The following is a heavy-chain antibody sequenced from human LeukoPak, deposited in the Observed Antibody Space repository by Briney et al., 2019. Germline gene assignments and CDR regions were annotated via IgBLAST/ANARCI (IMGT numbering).Heavy chain of an antibody. Sequence: SQTLSLTCTVSGGSMSSDSYYWSWIRQPAGKGLEWIGRIYTSGSTNYNPSLKSRVTISVDTSKNQFSLKLSSVTAADTAVYYCAGSGSYYFIDFWGQGTLVTVSS. CDR3: AGSGSYYFIDF. CDR1: GGSMSSDSYY. V-gene: IGHV4-61*02. D-gene: IGHD1-26*01. CDR2: IYTSGST. J-gene: IGHJ4*02.